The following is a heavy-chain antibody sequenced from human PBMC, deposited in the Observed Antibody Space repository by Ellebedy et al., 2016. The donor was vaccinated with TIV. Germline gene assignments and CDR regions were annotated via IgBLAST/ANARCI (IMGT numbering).Heavy chain of an antibody. CDR1: GGSFSGYY. V-gene: IGHV4-34*01. Sequence: MPSETLSLTCAVYGGSFSGYYWSWIRQPPGKGLEWIGEINHSGSTNYNPSLKSRVTISVDTSKNQFSLKLSSVTAADTAVYYCAREGIAVAGEDAFDIWGQGTMVTVSS. J-gene: IGHJ3*02. D-gene: IGHD6-19*01. CDR2: INHSGST. CDR3: AREGIAVAGEDAFDI.